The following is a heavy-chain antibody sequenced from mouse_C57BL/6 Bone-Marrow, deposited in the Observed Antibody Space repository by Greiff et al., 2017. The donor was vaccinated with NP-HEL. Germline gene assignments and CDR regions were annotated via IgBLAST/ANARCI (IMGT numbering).Heavy chain of an antibody. CDR1: GYTFTDYN. D-gene: IGHD2-4*01. V-gene: IGHV1-18*01. J-gene: IGHJ4*01. Sequence: DVQLQESGPELVKPGASVKIPCKASGYTFTDYNMDWVKQSHGKSLEWIGDINPNNGGTIYNQKFKGKATLTVDKSSSTAYMELRSLTSEDTAVYYCARTDYYDYQYYYAMDYWGQGTSVTVSS. CDR3: ARTDYYDYQYYYAMDY. CDR2: INPNNGGT.